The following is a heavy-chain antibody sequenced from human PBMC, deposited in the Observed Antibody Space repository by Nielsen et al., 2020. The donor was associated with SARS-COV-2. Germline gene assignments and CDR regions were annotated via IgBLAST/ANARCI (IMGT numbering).Heavy chain of an antibody. Sequence: SETLSLTCAVSGGSISSSNWWSWVRQPPGKGLEWIGEIYHSGSTNYNPSLKSRVTISVDSSKNQFSLKLSTVTAADTAVYYCARGGTIRPLDYWGQGTPVTVSS. V-gene: IGHV4-4*02. CDR2: IYHSGST. D-gene: IGHD1-1*01. J-gene: IGHJ4*02. CDR1: GGSISSSNW. CDR3: ARGGTIRPLDY.